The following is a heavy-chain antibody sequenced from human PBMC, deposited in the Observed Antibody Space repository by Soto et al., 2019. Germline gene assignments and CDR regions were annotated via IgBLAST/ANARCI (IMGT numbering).Heavy chain of an antibody. D-gene: IGHD2-2*01. CDR3: AGSRDGYSLDV. Sequence: QVQLQESGPGLVKPSQTLSLTCTVSGGSISSGGYYWSWIRQHPGKGLGWIGYIYFSGSTYYNPSLKIRVTISVDTSKDQSSLKLSSVTAADTAVYYCAGSRDGYSLDVWGQGTTVTVSS. CDR2: IYFSGST. J-gene: IGHJ6*02. CDR1: GGSISSGGYY. V-gene: IGHV4-31*03.